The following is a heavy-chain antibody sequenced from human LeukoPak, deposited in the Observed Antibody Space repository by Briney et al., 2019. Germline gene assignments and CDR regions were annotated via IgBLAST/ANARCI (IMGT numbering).Heavy chain of an antibody. Sequence: SETLSLTCAVYGGSFSGYYWSWIRQPPGKGLEWIGEINHSGSTNYNPSLKSRVTISVDTSKNQFSLKLSSVTAADTAVYYCARDYSNSLDYWGEGTLVTVSS. CDR1: GGSFSGYY. D-gene: IGHD4-11*01. CDR2: INHSGST. CDR3: ARDYSNSLDY. J-gene: IGHJ4*02. V-gene: IGHV4-34*01.